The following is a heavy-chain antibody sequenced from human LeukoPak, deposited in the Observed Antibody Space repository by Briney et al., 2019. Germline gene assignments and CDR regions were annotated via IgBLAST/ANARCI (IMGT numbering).Heavy chain of an antibody. CDR2: IYHSGST. CDR1: GGSISSYY. Sequence: PSEALSLTCTVSGGSISSYYWSWIRQPPGKGLEWIGEIYHSGSTNYNPSLKSRVTISVDKSKNQFSLKLSSVTAADTAVYYCARDYCSGGSCFDYWGQGTLVTVSS. D-gene: IGHD2-15*01. CDR3: ARDYCSGGSCFDY. J-gene: IGHJ4*02. V-gene: IGHV4-59*12.